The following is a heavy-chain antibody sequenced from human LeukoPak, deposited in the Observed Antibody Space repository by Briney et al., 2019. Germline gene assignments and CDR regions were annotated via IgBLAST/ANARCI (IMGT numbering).Heavy chain of an antibody. D-gene: IGHD2-21*01. V-gene: IGHV4-59*01. CDR2: IYYSGST. J-gene: IGHJ5*02. Sequence: SETLSLTCTVSGGSISSYYWSWLRQPPGKGLEWVGYIYYSGSTNYNPSLKSRVTISVDTSKNQFSLKLSSMTAADTAVYYCARLCSIRWCLHDWFDPWGQGTLVTVSS. CDR3: ARLCSIRWCLHDWFDP. CDR1: GGSISSYY.